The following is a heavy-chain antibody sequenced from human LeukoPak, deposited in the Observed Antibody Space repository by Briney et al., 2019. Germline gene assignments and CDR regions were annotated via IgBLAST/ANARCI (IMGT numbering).Heavy chain of an antibody. J-gene: IGHJ4*02. V-gene: IGHV1-18*01. D-gene: IGHD2-21*01. CDR2: INPYNGNT. Sequence: GASVKVSCKTSGYRFTTYGISWVRQAPGQGLECMGWINPYNGNTNYAQKLQGRVTMTTDTSTSTAYMELRSLRSDDTAVYYCARELFGRFEYWGQGTLVTVSS. CDR1: GYRFTTYG. CDR3: ARELFGRFEY.